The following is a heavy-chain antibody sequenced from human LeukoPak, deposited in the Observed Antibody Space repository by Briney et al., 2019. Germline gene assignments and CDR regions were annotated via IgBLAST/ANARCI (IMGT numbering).Heavy chain of an antibody. D-gene: IGHD7-27*01. Sequence: PSETLSLTCAVYGGSFSGYYWSWIRQPPGKGLEWIGYIYHSGSTYYNPSLKSRVTISVDRSKNQFSLKLSSVTAADTAVYYCARGVGWGTYWYFDLWGRGTLVTVSS. CDR2: IYHSGST. J-gene: IGHJ2*01. CDR3: ARGVGWGTYWYFDL. V-gene: IGHV4-34*01. CDR1: GGSFSGYY.